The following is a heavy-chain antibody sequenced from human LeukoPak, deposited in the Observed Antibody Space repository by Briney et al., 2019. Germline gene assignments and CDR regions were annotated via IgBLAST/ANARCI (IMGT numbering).Heavy chain of an antibody. Sequence: SETLSLTCTVSGYSISSGYYWGWIRQPPGKGLEWIGSIYHTGSTNYNTSLKSRVTLSVDTSKNQFSLKLSSVTAADTAVYYCAGRTPQRRPKLVVLVAGTRGNWFDPWGQGTLVTVSS. CDR1: GYSISSGYY. CDR2: IYHTGST. CDR3: AGRTPQRRPKLVVLVAGTRGNWFDP. D-gene: IGHD6-19*01. V-gene: IGHV4-38-2*02. J-gene: IGHJ5*02.